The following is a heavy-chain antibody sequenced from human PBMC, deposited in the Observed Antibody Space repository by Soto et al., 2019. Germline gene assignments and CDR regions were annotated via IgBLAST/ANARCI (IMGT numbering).Heavy chain of an antibody. J-gene: IGHJ6*02. CDR3: AGSVVVTASHYFYYGMDA. D-gene: IGHD2-21*02. Sequence: QVQLVQSGAEVRKPGSSVKVSCKASGGTFRSYAISWVRQAPGQELEWMGWIIPMFATADYAQKFQGRGTITADESTRTVYMELSSLISEDTAVYYCAGSVVVTASHYFYYGMDAWGQGTTVTDSS. CDR2: IIPMFATA. V-gene: IGHV1-69*12. CDR1: GGTFRSYA.